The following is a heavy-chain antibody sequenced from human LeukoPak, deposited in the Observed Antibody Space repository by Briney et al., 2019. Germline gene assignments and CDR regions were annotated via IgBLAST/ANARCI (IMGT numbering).Heavy chain of an antibody. CDR2: ISGSGGST. J-gene: IGHJ5*02. V-gene: IGHV3-23*01. CDR3: AKDKLRSFDP. Sequence: GGSLRLSCEASGFTFGNYWMHWVRQAPGKGLEWVSAISGSGGSTYYADSVKGRLTISRDNSRNTLYLQMNSLRAEDTAVYYCAKDKLRSFDPWGQGTLVTVSS. CDR1: GFTFGNYW.